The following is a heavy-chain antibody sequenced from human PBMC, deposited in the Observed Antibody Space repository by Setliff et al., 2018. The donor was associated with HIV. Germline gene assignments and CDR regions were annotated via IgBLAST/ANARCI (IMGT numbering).Heavy chain of an antibody. CDR3: ARAQDVWGSYRYTNYYYYMDV. V-gene: IGHV3-20*04. CDR1: GFNFDDYG. D-gene: IGHD3-16*02. CDR2: ITSNSGRI. Sequence: GGSLRLSCAASGFNFDDYGMTWVRQAPGKGLEWVSGITSNSGRIGYADSIKGRFTVSRDNAKNSLYLHMNSLRAEDTAVYYCARAQDVWGSYRYTNYYYYMDVWGKGTTVTVSS. J-gene: IGHJ6*03.